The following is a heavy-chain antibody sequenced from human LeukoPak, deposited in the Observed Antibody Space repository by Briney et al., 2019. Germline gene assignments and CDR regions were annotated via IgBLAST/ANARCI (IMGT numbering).Heavy chain of an antibody. CDR3: ARPNDYGVYRYFDL. CDR1: GFTFSHFV. Sequence: GMSLRLSCAASGFTFSHFVTHWVRQAPGKGLEWVTAITYDGNDKYYADSVKGRFSISRDNSRNRISLQMSRLRPEDTVVYYCARPNDYGVYRYFDLWGRGALVTVFS. V-gene: IGHV3-30*15. D-gene: IGHD4-17*01. CDR2: ITYDGNDK. J-gene: IGHJ2*01.